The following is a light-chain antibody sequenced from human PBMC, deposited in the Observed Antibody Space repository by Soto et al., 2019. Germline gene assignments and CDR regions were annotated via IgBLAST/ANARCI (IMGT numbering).Light chain of an antibody. CDR1: QSVSSN. CDR2: GAS. CDR3: QQHNNWPLT. V-gene: IGKV3-15*01. Sequence: EVWMTRCSATLSVTPGERATLSCRASQSVSSNLAWYQQKPGQAPRLLIYGASTRATGIPARFSGSGSGTEFTLTISSLQSEDFAVYYCQQHNNWPLTFGQGTKVDIK. J-gene: IGKJ1*01.